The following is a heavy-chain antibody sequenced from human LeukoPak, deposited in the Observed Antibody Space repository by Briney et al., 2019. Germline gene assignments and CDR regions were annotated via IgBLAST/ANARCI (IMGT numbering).Heavy chain of an antibody. CDR3: ARGAWGSGSYRRARFDY. D-gene: IGHD3-10*01. V-gene: IGHV4-34*01. Sequence: PSETLSLTCAVYGGSFSGYYWSWIRQPPGKGLEWIGEINHSGSTNYNPSLKSRVTISVDTSKNQFSLKLSSVTAADTAVYYCARGAWGSGSYRRARFDYWGQGTLVTVSS. CDR1: GGSFSGYY. CDR2: INHSGST. J-gene: IGHJ4*02.